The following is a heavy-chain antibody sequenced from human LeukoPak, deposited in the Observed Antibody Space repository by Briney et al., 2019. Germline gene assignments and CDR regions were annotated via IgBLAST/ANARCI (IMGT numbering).Heavy chain of an antibody. CDR2: INPNSGGT. Sequence: ASVKVSCKASGYTFTGYYMHWVRQAPGQGLEWMGWINPNSGGTNYAQKFQGWVTMTRDTSISTAYMELSRLRSDDTAVYYCARDGYYDYVWGSYRYGGFDYWGQGTLVTVSS. CDR3: ARDGYYDYVWGSYRYGGFDY. V-gene: IGHV1-2*04. CDR1: GYTFTGYY. J-gene: IGHJ4*02. D-gene: IGHD3-16*02.